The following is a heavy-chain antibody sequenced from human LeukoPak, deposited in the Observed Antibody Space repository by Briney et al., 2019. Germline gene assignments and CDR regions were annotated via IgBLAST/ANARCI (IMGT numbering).Heavy chain of an antibody. D-gene: IGHD2-2*01. V-gene: IGHV1-69*04. CDR3: ARGTRPAHYYYYYGLEV. CDR1: GCTFSSYA. J-gene: IGHJ6*01. Sequence: SVKVSCKASGCTFSSYAISWVRQAPGQGLEWMGRIIPILGIANYAQKFQGRVTITADKSTSTAYMELRSLRSEDTAVYYCARGTRPAHYYYYYGLEVWGQGTTVTVSS. CDR2: IIPILGIA.